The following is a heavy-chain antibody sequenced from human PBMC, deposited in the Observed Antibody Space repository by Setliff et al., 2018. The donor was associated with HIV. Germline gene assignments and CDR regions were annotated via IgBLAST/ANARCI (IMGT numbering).Heavy chain of an antibody. CDR3: AIAPLESMMTTANYFDS. Sequence: PSETLSLTCAVPGGSFSGDFWTWIRQAPGKGLEWIGEIHHTGRTDYNPSLKGRVTISVDTSKSQFTLRLHSVTAADTAVYYCAIAPLESMMTTANYFDSWGQGTLVTVSS. CDR2: IHHTGRT. D-gene: IGHD4-17*01. J-gene: IGHJ4*02. V-gene: IGHV4-34*01. CDR1: GGSFSGDF.